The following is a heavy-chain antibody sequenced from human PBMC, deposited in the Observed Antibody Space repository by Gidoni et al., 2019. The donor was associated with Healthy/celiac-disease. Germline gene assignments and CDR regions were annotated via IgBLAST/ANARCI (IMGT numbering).Heavy chain of an antibody. D-gene: IGHD1-26*01. CDR3: ERGRVGDDLVYFDY. J-gene: IGHJ4*02. V-gene: IGHV4-34*01. CDR1: VVSFIGYY. CDR2: INHSGST. Sequence: QVQLQQLGAGLLKPSETLSLTCDVSVVSFIGYYWSWIRQHPGKVLEWMAEINHSGSTNYNPSLKSRVNISVDTSKNQFSLKLSSVTAADTAVYYCERGRVGDDLVYFDYWGQGTLVTVS.